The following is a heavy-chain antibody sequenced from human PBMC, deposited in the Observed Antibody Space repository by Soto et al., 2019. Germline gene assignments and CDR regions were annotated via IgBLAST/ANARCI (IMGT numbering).Heavy chain of an antibody. CDR2: IWYDGSNK. V-gene: IGHV3-33*01. Sequence: GGSLRLSCAASGFTFSSYGMHWVRQAPGKGLEWVAVIWYDGSNKYYADSVKGRFTISRDNSKNTLYLQMNSLRAEDTAVYYCARATAAGPTTLGYYWGQGTLVTVSS. D-gene: IGHD6-13*01. CDR1: GFTFSSYG. CDR3: ARATAAGPTTLGYY. J-gene: IGHJ4*02.